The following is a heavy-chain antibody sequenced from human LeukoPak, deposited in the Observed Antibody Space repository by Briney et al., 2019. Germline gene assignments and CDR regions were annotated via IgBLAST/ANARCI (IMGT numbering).Heavy chain of an antibody. J-gene: IGHJ5*02. V-gene: IGHV3-30-3*01. CDR2: ISYDGSNK. CDR1: GFTFSSYA. D-gene: IGHD2-2*01. Sequence: GGSLRLSCAASGFTFSSYAMPWVRQAPGKGLEWVAVISYDGSNKYYADSVKGRFTISRDNSKNTLYLQMNSLRAEDTAVYYCARTKYCSSTSCNWFDPWGQGTLVTVSS. CDR3: ARTKYCSSTSCNWFDP.